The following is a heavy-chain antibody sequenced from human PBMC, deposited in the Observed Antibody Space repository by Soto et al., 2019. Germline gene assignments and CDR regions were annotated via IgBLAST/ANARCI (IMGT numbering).Heavy chain of an antibody. CDR3: AQNPGSIAATLDP. Sequence: GGSLRLSCAASGFTFSSYWMHWVRQAPGKGLVWVSRINSDGSSTSYADSVKGRFTISRDNAKNTLYLQMNSLRAEDTAVYYCAQNPGSIAATLDPWGQGTLVTVSS. J-gene: IGHJ5*02. CDR2: INSDGSST. V-gene: IGHV3-74*01. D-gene: IGHD6-6*01. CDR1: GFTFSSYW.